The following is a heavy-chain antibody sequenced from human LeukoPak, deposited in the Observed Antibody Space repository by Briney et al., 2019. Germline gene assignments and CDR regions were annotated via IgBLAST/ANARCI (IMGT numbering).Heavy chain of an antibody. CDR3: VRTDVFNPFDY. Sequence: GGSLRLSCAASGFTFSSYAMSWVRQAPGKGLEWVSAISGSGGSTYYADSVKGRFTISRDNSKNTLYLLMNSLRAEDTAVYYCVRTDVFNPFDYWGQGTLVTVSS. CDR1: GFTFSSYA. J-gene: IGHJ4*02. V-gene: IGHV3-23*01. CDR2: ISGSGGST.